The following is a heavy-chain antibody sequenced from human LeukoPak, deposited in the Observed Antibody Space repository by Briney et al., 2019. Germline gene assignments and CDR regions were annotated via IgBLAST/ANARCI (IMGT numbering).Heavy chain of an antibody. J-gene: IGHJ4*02. V-gene: IGHV3-30*03. CDR2: ISYDGSDK. CDR1: GFTFSNYG. D-gene: IGHD1-26*01. CDR3: ARDPAALVGGSGSGTLDY. Sequence: GGSLRLSCAASGFTFSNYGMHWVRQAPGKGLEWVAIISYDGSDKYYADSVRGRFTISRDNSKNTLYLQMNSLRGEDTAVYYCARDPAALVGGSGSGTLDYWGQGALVTVSS.